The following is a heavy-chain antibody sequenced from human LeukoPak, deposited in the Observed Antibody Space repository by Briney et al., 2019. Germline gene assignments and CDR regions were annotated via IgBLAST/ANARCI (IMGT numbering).Heavy chain of an antibody. V-gene: IGHV3-23*01. CDR1: GFTFSSYA. D-gene: IGHD2-21*02. CDR3: VKRGGGDHGLDV. CDR2: ISGSGGST. Sequence: GGSLRLSCAASGFTFSSYAMSWVRQAPGKGLEWVSAISGSGGSTYYADSVKGRFTISRDNSKNTLYLQMNGLRVEDTAVFYCVKRGGGDHGLDVWGQGTTVTVSS. J-gene: IGHJ6*02.